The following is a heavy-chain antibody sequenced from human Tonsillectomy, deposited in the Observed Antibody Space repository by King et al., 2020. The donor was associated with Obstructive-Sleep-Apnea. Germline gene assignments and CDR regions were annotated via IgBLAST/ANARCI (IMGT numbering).Heavy chain of an antibody. V-gene: IGHV4-30-4*01. D-gene: IGHD6-19*01. Sequence: QLQESGPGLVKPSQTLSLTCTVSGDSISSGDYYWTWIRQPPGKGLEWIGHLHHNGNTYYHPSLKGRLTISLDPLKNHFSLKLNSVTAADTAIYYCARGSAVAGNSRFDHWGQGSLVTVSS. CDR3: ARGSAVAGNSRFDH. CDR1: GDSISSGDYY. CDR2: LHHNGNT. J-gene: IGHJ5*02.